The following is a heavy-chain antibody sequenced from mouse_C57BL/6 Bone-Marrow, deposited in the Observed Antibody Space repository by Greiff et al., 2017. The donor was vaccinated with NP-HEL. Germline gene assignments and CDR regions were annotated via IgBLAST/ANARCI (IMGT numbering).Heavy chain of an antibody. V-gene: IGHV1-11*01. CDR2: IYPVSGET. CDR3: AYSSLPLGIAMDY. D-gene: IGHD3-3*01. Sequence: QVQLQQSGAELASPGASVTLSCTASGFTFTDYIMHWVKKRPGQGLEWIGRIYPVSGETNYNQKFMGKATFSVDRSSNTVYMLLISLTSEDTAVYYCAYSSLPLGIAMDYWGQGASVTVST. J-gene: IGHJ4*01. CDR1: GFTFTDYI.